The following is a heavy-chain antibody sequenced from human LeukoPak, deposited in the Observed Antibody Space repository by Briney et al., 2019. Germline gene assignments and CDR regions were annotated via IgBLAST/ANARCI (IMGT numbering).Heavy chain of an antibody. J-gene: IGHJ4*02. Sequence: GGTLRLSCAASGFTFDDHGMSWVRQVPGKGLEWVSGIKWDGGSTGYADSVKGRFTISRGNAKNSLYLQMNSLRVEDTAVYHRARGAGSSWYFYFDYWGQGTLVTVSS. V-gene: IGHV3-20*01. CDR1: GFTFDDHG. CDR2: IKWDGGST. CDR3: ARGAGSSWYFYFDY. D-gene: IGHD6-13*01.